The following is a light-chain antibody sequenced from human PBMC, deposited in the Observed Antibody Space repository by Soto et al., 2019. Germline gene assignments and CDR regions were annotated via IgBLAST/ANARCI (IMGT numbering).Light chain of an antibody. CDR1: NSDIGAYDY. V-gene: IGLV2-14*03. CDR2: NVN. CDR3: LSHTTRRIYV. Sequence: QSVLTQPASVSGSPGQSITTSCSGTNSDIGAYDYVSWYQQHPGKPPKLIIYNVNNRPSGVSFRFSGSKSANTASLTISGLQTEDEADYYCLSHTTRRIYVFGPGTKVTVL. J-gene: IGLJ1*01.